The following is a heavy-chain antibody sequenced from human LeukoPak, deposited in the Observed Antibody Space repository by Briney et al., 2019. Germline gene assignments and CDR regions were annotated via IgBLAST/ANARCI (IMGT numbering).Heavy chain of an antibody. CDR3: ARGSAYSH. CDR2: IYSGGSI. V-gene: IGHV3-66*02. Sequence: GGSLRLSCAASGLTVSSNYMSWVRQAPGKGLEWVSVIYSGGSIYYSDSVKGRFTISRDNSKNMLYLQMSSLRPEDTAVYYCARGSAYSHWGQGTLVSVSS. CDR1: GLTVSSNY. D-gene: IGHD3-22*01. J-gene: IGHJ4*02.